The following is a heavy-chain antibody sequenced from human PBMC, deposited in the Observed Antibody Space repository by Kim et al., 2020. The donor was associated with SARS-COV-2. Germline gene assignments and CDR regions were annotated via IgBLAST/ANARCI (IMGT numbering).Heavy chain of an antibody. CDR3: ARDGYGGNSFDY. Sequence: KYAQKFQGRVTITADESTSTAYMELSSLRSEDTAVYYCARDGYGGNSFDYWGQGTLVTVSS. D-gene: IGHD4-17*01. J-gene: IGHJ4*02. V-gene: IGHV1-69*01.